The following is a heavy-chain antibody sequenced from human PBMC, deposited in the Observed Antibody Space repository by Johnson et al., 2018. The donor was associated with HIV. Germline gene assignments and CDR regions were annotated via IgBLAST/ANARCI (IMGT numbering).Heavy chain of an antibody. J-gene: IGHJ3*01. D-gene: IGHD1-1*01. V-gene: IGHV3-30*04. CDR1: GFTFSSYA. CDR3: AREMVTTGFRAVDL. Sequence: QVQLVESGGGVVQPGRSLRLSCAASGFTFSSYAMHWVRQAPGKGLEWVAVISYDGSNKYYADSVKGRFTISRDNAKNTLYLQMTSLRAEDTAVYFCAREMVTTGFRAVDLWGQGTMVTVSS. CDR2: ISYDGSNK.